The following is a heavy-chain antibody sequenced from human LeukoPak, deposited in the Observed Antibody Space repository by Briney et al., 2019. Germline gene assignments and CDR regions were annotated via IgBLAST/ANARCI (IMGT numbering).Heavy chain of an antibody. V-gene: IGHV1-18*01. CDR1: GYTFTSYG. Sequence: GASVKVSCKASGYTFTSYGISWVRQAPGQGLDWMGWISAYNGNTNYAQKLQGRVTMTTDTSTSTAYMELRSLRSDDTAVYYCARARGWELSYYFDYWGQGTLVTVSS. CDR3: ARARGWELSYYFDY. J-gene: IGHJ4*02. CDR2: ISAYNGNT. D-gene: IGHD1-26*01.